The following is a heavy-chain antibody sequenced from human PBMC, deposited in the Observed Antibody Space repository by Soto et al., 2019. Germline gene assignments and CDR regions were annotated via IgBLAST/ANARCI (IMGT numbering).Heavy chain of an antibody. Sequence: GASVKVSCKASGYTFTTYGMSWVRQAPGHGLDWMGWISTYNGNTKYAERLQGRVTMTTDTTTSTAYMELRSLRSDDTAVYYCARGPTDYYDNSGDYFLDYWGQGTLVTVSS. V-gene: IGHV1-18*01. CDR2: ISTYNGNT. CDR3: ARGPTDYYDNSGDYFLDY. D-gene: IGHD3-22*01. J-gene: IGHJ4*02. CDR1: GYTFTTYG.